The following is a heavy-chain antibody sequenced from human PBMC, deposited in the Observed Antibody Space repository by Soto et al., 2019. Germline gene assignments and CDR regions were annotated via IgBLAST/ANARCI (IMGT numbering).Heavy chain of an antibody. CDR2: FDPEDGET. V-gene: IGHV1-24*01. D-gene: IGHD3-3*01. Sequence: ASVKVSCKXSGYTLTELSMHWVRQAPGKGLEWMGGFDPEDGETIYAQKFQGRVTMTEDTSTDTAYMELSSLRSEDTAVYYCATAVYYDFWSGPLDYYYGMDVWGQGTTVTVSS. CDR1: GYTLTELS. CDR3: ATAVYYDFWSGPLDYYYGMDV. J-gene: IGHJ6*02.